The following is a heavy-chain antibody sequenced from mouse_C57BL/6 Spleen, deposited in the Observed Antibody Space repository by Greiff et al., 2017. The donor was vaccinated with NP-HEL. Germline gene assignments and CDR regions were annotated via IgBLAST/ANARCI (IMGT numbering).Heavy chain of an antibody. CDR3: TTPGVFAY. D-gene: IGHD4-1*01. CDR2: IDPENGDT. Sequence: EVQGVESGAELVRPGASVKLSCTASGFNIKDDYMHWVKQRPEQGLEWIGWIDPENGDTEYASKFQGKATITADTSSNTAYLQLSSLTSEDTAVYYCTTPGVFAYWGQGTLVTVSA. V-gene: IGHV14-4*01. CDR1: GFNIKDDY. J-gene: IGHJ3*01.